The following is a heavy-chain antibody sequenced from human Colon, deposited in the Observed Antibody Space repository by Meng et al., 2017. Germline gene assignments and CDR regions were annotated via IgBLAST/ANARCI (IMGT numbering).Heavy chain of an antibody. Sequence: ASVKVSCKASGYTFTGYYMHWVRQAPGQGLEWMGRINPNSGGTNYAQKCQGRVTMTRDTSISTAYMELSRLRSDDTAVYYCARYGRGSGWSDGNNWFDPWGQGTLVTVSS. J-gene: IGHJ5*02. CDR2: INPNSGGT. V-gene: IGHV1-2*06. CDR3: ARYGRGSGWSDGNNWFDP. D-gene: IGHD6-19*01. CDR1: GYTFTGYY.